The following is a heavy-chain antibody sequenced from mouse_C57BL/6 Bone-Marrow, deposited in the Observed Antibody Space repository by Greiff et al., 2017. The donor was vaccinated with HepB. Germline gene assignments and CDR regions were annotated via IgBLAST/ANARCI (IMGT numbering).Heavy chain of an antibody. V-gene: IGHV14-2*01. CDR1: GFNIKDYY. CDR3: AMITTVVANAMDY. J-gene: IGHJ4*01. Sequence: EVKLVESGAELVKPGASVKLSCTASGFNIKDYYMHWVKQSTEQGLEWIGRIDPEDGETKYAPKFQGKATITADTSSNTAYLQLSSLTSEDTAVYYCAMITTVVANAMDYWGQGTSVTVSS. CDR2: IDPEDGET. D-gene: IGHD1-1*01.